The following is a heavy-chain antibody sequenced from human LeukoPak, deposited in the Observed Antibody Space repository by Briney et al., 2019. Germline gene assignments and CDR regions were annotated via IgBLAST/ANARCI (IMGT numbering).Heavy chain of an antibody. CDR2: VGSSSSSI. CDR3: AREAGEAFDI. J-gene: IGHJ3*02. D-gene: IGHD3-16*01. CDR1: GFTVSSYS. V-gene: IGHV3-21*01. Sequence: GGSLRLSCAASGFTVSSYSMNWVRQAPGKGLECVSCVGSSSSSIYYIDSVKGRFTIYRDNAKNSLYLQMNSLRAEDTAVYYCAREAGEAFDIWGQGTMVTVSS.